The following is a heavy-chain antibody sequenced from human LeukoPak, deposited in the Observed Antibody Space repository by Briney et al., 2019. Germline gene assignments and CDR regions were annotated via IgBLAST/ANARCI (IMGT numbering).Heavy chain of an antibody. Sequence: SSETLSLTCTVSGGSISSGSYYWSWIRQPAGKGLEWIGRIYTSGSTNYNPSLKSRVTISVDTSRNQFSLKLSSVTAADTAVYYCATDSPLTGYWGQGTLVTVSP. D-gene: IGHD1-14*01. CDR2: IYTSGST. V-gene: IGHV4-61*02. CDR1: GGSISSGSYY. CDR3: ATDSPLTGY. J-gene: IGHJ4*02.